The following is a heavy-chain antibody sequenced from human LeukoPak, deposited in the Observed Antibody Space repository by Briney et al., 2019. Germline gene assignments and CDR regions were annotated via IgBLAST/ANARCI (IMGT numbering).Heavy chain of an antibody. CDR2: IKQDGSEK. Sequence: GGSLRLSCAASGFRLSTYWMSWVRQAPGHGLEWVANIKQDGSEKCYVDSVKGRFTISRDNGKNSLYLQMNSLRAEDTAVYYCARDGKSVALDYWGQGTLVTVSS. D-gene: IGHD2-15*01. CDR3: ARDGKSVALDY. J-gene: IGHJ4*02. CDR1: GFRLSTYW. V-gene: IGHV3-7*01.